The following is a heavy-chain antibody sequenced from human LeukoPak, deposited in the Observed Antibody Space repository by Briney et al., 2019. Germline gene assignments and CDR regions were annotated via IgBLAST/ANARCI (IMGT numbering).Heavy chain of an antibody. CDR1: GYTFTSYG. D-gene: IGHD3-22*01. CDR2: ISAYNGNT. Sequence: ASVKVSCKASGYTFTSYGISWVRQAPGQGLEWMGWISAYNGNTNYAQKLQGRVTMTTDTSTSTAYMELRSLRSDDTAVYYCARVPSRGYYYYYYGMDVWGQGTTVTVSS. V-gene: IGHV1-18*01. CDR3: ARVPSRGYYYYYYGMDV. J-gene: IGHJ6*02.